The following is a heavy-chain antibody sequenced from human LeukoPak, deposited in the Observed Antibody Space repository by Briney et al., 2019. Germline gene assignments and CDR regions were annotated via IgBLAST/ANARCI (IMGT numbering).Heavy chain of an antibody. V-gene: IGHV4-34*01. CDR2: INHSGSI. J-gene: IGHJ4*02. CDR1: GGSFSGYY. D-gene: IGHD5-24*01. Sequence: SETLSLTCGVYGGSFSGYYWSWIRQPPGKGLEWIGEINHSGSINYNPSLKSRVTLSVDTSKNQFFLRLSSVTAADTAVYYCARRSYNSPFRYWGQGTLVTVSS. CDR3: ARRSYNSPFRY.